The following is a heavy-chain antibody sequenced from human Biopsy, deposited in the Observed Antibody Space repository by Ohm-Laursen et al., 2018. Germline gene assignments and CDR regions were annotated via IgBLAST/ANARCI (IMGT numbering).Heavy chain of an antibody. CDR1: GYSFTSYG. V-gene: IGHV1-18*01. CDR2: IGGYNGNT. Sequence: SVKVSCKTSGYSFTSYGISWVRQAPGEGLEWMGRIGGYNGNTNYAQKFQGRVTMTADTSTSTVYMEVRGLRSDDTAVYYCARVTLPLYLDYWGQGTRVSVSS. CDR3: ARVTLPLYLDY. J-gene: IGHJ4*02. D-gene: IGHD5/OR15-5a*01.